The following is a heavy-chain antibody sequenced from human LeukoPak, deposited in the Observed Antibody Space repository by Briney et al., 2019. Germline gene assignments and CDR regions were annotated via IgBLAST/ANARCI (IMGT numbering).Heavy chain of an antibody. J-gene: IGHJ5*02. CDR1: GFTFSSYA. CDR3: AKDDSAAGEGWFDP. V-gene: IGHV3-23*01. CDR2: ISGSGGST. Sequence: GGSLRLSCAASGFTFSSYAMSWVRQAPGKGLEWVSAISGSGGSTYYADTVKGRFTISRDNSKNTLYLQMNSLRAEDTAVYYCAKDDSAAGEGWFDPWGQGTLVTVSS. D-gene: IGHD6-13*01.